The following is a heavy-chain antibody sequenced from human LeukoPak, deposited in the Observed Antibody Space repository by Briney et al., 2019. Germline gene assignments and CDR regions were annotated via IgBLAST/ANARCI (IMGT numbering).Heavy chain of an antibody. CDR2: IFYSGNT. CDR3: ARGLGGDYGY. CDR1: GGSISSSGYF. J-gene: IGHJ4*02. V-gene: IGHV4-39*07. D-gene: IGHD4-17*01. Sequence: SETLSLTCTVSGGSISSSGYFWDWIRHPPGKGLEWIGSIFYSGNTYYNPSLKSRVTISVDTSKNQFSLKVSSVTAADTAVYYCARGLGGDYGYWGQGTLVTVSS.